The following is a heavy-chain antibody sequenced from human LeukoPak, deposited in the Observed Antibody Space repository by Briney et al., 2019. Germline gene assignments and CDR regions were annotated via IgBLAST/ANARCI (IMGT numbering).Heavy chain of an antibody. CDR2: IYHSGST. D-gene: IGHD2-2*01. Sequence: SETLSLTCAVSGYSISSDYYWGWIRQPPGKGLEWIGNIYHSGSTYYNPSLKSRVIISVDTSKNQFSPKLSSVTAADTAVYYCARDSRVYCSSPSCSIDYWGQGTLVTVSS. J-gene: IGHJ4*02. CDR3: ARDSRVYCSSPSCSIDY. V-gene: IGHV4-38-2*02. CDR1: GYSISSDYY.